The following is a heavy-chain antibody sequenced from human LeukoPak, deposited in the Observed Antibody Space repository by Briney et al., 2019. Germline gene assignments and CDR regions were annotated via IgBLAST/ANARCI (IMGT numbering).Heavy chain of an antibody. CDR2: ISGSGGST. V-gene: IGHV3-23*01. D-gene: IGHD6-13*01. J-gene: IGHJ3*02. Sequence: GGSLRLSCAATGFTFSSYAMSWVRQAPGKGLEWVSAISGSGGSTYYADSVKGRFTISRDNSKNTLYLQMNSLRAEDTAVYYCAKDRAGLDAFDIWGQGTMVTVSS. CDR3: AKDRAGLDAFDI. CDR1: GFTFSSYA.